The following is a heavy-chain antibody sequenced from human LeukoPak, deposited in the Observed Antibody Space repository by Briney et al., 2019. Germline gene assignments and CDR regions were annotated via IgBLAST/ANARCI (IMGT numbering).Heavy chain of an antibody. D-gene: IGHD6-6*01. V-gene: IGHV3-7*01. CDR3: VREGAYSTSSPAGY. Sequence: GGSLRLSCAASGFTFSSYWMSWVRQTPGKRLEWVANINQDGSEKYYVDSVKGRFIISRDNARNSLFLQMNILTAEDTAIYYCVREGAYSTSSPAGYWGQGTLVSVSS. J-gene: IGHJ4*02. CDR1: GFTFSSYW. CDR2: INQDGSEK.